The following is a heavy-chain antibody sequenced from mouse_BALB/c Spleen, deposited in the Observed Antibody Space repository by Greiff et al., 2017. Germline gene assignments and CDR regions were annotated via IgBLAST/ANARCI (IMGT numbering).Heavy chain of an antibody. Sequence: VQLQQSGPELVRPGVSVKISCKGSSYTFTDYAMHWVKQSHAKSLEWIGVISTYYGNTNYNQKFKGKATMTVDKSSSTAYMQLSSLTSEDSAVYYCARSGYYGLYAMDYWGQGTSVTVSS. CDR1: SYTFTDYA. D-gene: IGHD1-2*01. CDR3: ARSGYYGLYAMDY. J-gene: IGHJ4*01. V-gene: IGHV1-67*01. CDR2: ISTYYGNT.